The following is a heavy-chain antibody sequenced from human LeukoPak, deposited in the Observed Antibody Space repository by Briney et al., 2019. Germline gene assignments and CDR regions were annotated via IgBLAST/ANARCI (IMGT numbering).Heavy chain of an antibody. D-gene: IGHD5-12*01. V-gene: IGHV3-7*01. CDR2: INQDGSEK. Sequence: RPGGSLRLSCAASGFTFSGYWMSWVRQAPGKGLEWVANINQDGSEKNYVDSVKGRFTIPRDNAKNSLYLQMSSLRVEDTAVYYCAREPRHGKVAGYYYYGMDVWGQGTTVTVSS. CDR3: AREPRHGKVAGYYYYGMDV. CDR1: GFTFSGYW. J-gene: IGHJ6*02.